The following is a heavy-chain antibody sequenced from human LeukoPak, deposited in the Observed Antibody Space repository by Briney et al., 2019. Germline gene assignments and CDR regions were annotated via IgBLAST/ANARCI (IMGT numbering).Heavy chain of an antibody. CDR1: GGTISSYY. J-gene: IGHJ4*01. CDR2: IYYRGST. Sequence: SETLSLTCTVSGGTISSYYWSWTRQPPGKGLEWIGHIYYRGSTNYNPSLKSRVTISVDTSKNQFSLKFSSVTAADTAVYYCARQPSYYYGSGSYYNMAYFDYWGHGTLVTVSS. D-gene: IGHD3-10*01. V-gene: IGHV4-59*01. CDR3: ARQPSYYYGSGSYYNMAYFDY.